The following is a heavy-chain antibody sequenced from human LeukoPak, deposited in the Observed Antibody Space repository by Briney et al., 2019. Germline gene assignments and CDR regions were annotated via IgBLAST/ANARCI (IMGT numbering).Heavy chain of an antibody. CDR3: KSGGAAPGSFDY. CDR2: IRYDGYEE. J-gene: IGHJ4*02. Sequence: GGSLRLSCAASGFTFSRYWMSWMRQAPGKGLEWVANIRYDGYEEYYVDSVKGRFTISRDNAKNSLYLQLNSLRVEDTAVYYCKSGGAAPGSFDYWGQGTLVTVSP. D-gene: IGHD1-1*01. V-gene: IGHV3-7*01. CDR1: GFTFSRYW.